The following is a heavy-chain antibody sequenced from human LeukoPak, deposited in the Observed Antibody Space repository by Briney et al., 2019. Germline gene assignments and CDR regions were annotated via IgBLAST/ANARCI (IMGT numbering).Heavy chain of an antibody. Sequence: PSETLSLTCAVYGGYFSGYYWSWIRQPPGKGLEWIGEINHSGSTNYNPSLKSRVTISVDTSKNQFSLKLSSVTAADTAVYDCARGRKGSGSFYYGMDVWGQGTTVTVSS. V-gene: IGHV4-34*01. D-gene: IGHD3-10*01. CDR3: ARGRKGSGSFYYGMDV. CDR2: INHSGST. CDR1: GGYFSGYY. J-gene: IGHJ6*02.